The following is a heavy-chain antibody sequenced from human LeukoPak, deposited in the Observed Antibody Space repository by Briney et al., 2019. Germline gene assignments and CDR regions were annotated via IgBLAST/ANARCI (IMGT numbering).Heavy chain of an antibody. CDR1: GYTFTSYG. J-gene: IGHJ6*03. CDR2: ISAYSGNT. Sequence: ASVKVSCKASGYTFTSYGISWVRQAPGQGLEWMGWISAYSGNTNYAQKLQGRVTMTTDTSTSTAYMELRSLRSDDTAVYYCARVFDASYYYYYMDVWGKGTTVTISS. D-gene: IGHD3-9*01. CDR3: ARVFDASYYYYYMDV. V-gene: IGHV1-18*01.